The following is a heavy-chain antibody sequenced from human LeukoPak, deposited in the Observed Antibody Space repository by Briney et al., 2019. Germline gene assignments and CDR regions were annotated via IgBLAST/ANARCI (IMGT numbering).Heavy chain of an antibody. CDR1: GGCISSYS. CDR3: VRHAHNPTFDF. CDR2: ISHSGTP. V-gene: IGHV4-59*08. D-gene: IGHD1-14*01. Sequence: SETLCLTCVVSGGCISSYSCSWIRQSPGRGREWVGYISHSGTPSYKPSIKSRVTISVDTSKNQLSLKLSSVTAADTAIYYCVRHAHNPTFDFWGQGTLVTVSS. J-gene: IGHJ4*02.